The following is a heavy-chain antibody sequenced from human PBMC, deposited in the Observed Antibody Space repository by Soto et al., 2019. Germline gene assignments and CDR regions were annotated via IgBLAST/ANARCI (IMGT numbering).Heavy chain of an antibody. D-gene: IGHD3-10*01. J-gene: IGHJ3*02. CDR1: GGSINSGDYY. V-gene: IGHV4-30-4*01. Sequence: QVQLQESGPGLVKPSQTLSLTCTVSGGSINSGDYYWSWIRQPPGKGLEWIGYIYYSGSTYYNPSLRSRVTTSIDTSKHQFSLNLSSVTAADTAVYYCARAYYGSGREDAFDIWGQGTMVTVSS. CDR2: IYYSGST. CDR3: ARAYYGSGREDAFDI.